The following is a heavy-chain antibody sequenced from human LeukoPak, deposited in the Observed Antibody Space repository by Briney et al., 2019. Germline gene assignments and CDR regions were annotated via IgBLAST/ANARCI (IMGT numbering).Heavy chain of an antibody. Sequence: GGSLRLSCAASGFTVSSNYMSWVRQAPGQGLEWVSVIYSGGSTYYADSVKGRFTISRDISKNTVYLQMNSLRAEDTAVYSCARTYGDYVYILGYWGQGTLVTVSS. J-gene: IGHJ4*02. V-gene: IGHV3-53*01. CDR1: GFTVSSNY. CDR3: ARTYGDYVYILGY. D-gene: IGHD4-17*01. CDR2: IYSGGST.